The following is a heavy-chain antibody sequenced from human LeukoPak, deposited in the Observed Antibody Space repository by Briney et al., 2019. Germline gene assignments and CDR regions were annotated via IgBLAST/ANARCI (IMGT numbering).Heavy chain of an antibody. CDR1: GYTFTGYY. CDR2: IIPIFGTA. CDR3: ARWGTGDGYFFTYYFDY. V-gene: IGHV1-69*13. Sequence: SVKVSCKASGYTFTGYYMHWVRQAPGQGLEWMGGIIPIFGTANYAQKFQGRVTITADESTSTAYMELGSLRSEDTAVYYCARWGTGDGYFFTYYFDYWGQGTLVTVSS. J-gene: IGHJ4*02. D-gene: IGHD5-24*01.